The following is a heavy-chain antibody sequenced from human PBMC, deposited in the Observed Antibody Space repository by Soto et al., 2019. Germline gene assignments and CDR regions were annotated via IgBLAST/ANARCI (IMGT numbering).Heavy chain of an antibody. CDR1: GYTFTSYA. V-gene: IGHV1-3*01. CDR2: INAGNGNT. CDR3: AREGCSGGSCYSDYYYYGMDF. Sequence: ASVKVSCKASGYTFTSYAMHWVRQAPGQRLEWMGWINAGNGNTKYSQKFQGRVTITRDTSASTAYMELSSLRSEDTAVYYCAREGCSGGSCYSDYYYYGMDFWGQGTTVTVSS. D-gene: IGHD2-15*01. J-gene: IGHJ6*02.